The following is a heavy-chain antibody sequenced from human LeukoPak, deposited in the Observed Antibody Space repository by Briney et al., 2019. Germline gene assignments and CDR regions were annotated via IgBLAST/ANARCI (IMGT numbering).Heavy chain of an antibody. CDR2: ISSSSSYT. D-gene: IGHD2-15*01. CDR1: GFTFSDYY. V-gene: IGHV3-11*03. Sequence: GGSLRLSCAASGFTFSDYYMSWIRQAPGKGLEWVSYISSSSSYTNYADSVKGRFTISRDTAKNSLYLQMNSLRAEDTAVYYCARGASYCSGGSCNDHWGQGTLVPVSS. J-gene: IGHJ5*02. CDR3: ARGASYCSGGSCNDH.